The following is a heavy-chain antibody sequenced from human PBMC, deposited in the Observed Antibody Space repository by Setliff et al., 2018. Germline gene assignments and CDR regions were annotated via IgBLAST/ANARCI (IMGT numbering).Heavy chain of an antibody. D-gene: IGHD3-9*01. Sequence: PSETLSLTCTVSGGSISSGTYYWSWIRQPAGKGLEWIGRIYTSGSTNYNPSLKSRVTMSLDTSKNQFSLKITSVTAADTALYSCAGTPARGTTWLSPFDYWGQGIQVTVSS. CDR3: AGTPARGTTWLSPFDY. CDR2: IYTSGST. CDR1: GGSISSGTYY. J-gene: IGHJ4*02. V-gene: IGHV4-61*02.